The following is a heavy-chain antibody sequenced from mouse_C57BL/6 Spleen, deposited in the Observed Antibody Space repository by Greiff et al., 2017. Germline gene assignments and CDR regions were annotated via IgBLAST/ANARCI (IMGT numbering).Heavy chain of an antibody. J-gene: IGHJ4*01. CDR2: ISSGSSTI. D-gene: IGHD2-3*01. CDR1: GFTFSDYG. Sequence: EVMLVESGGGLVKPGGSLKLSCAASGFTFSDYGMHWVRQAPEKGLEWVAYISSGSSTIYYADTVKGRFTISRDNAKNTLFLQMTSLRSEDTAMYYCARTDRYLVGYAMGYWGQGTSVTVSS. CDR3: ARTDRYLVGYAMGY. V-gene: IGHV5-17*01.